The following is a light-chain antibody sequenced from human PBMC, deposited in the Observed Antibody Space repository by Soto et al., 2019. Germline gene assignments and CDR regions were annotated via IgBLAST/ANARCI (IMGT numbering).Light chain of an antibody. CDR3: QQDGSSQYT. V-gene: IGKV3-20*01. J-gene: IGKJ2*01. CDR2: GAL. CDR1: QSVSSRY. Sequence: EIVLTQSPGTLSLSPGERATLSCMASQSVSSRYLVWYQQKPGQAPRPLLYGALSRATGIPDRFIVSASGPGFTLTIGRLEPGDFAVYYCQQDGSSQYTVGQGPMLQIK.